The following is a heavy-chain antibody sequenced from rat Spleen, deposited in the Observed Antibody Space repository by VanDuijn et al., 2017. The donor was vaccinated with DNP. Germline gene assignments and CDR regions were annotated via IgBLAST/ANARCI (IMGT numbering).Heavy chain of an antibody. CDR2: MYDDGHT. J-gene: IGHJ4*01. V-gene: IGHV2-34*01. CDR3: ARAGTMGYYYAMDA. Sequence: QVQLQESGPGLVQHSETLSLTCTVSAFSLTRYSVSWVRQPSGKGPEWMGRMYDDGHTAYNSALKSRLSISRDTSKSQVFLKMNSLQTEDTATYYCARAGTMGYYYAMDAWGQGTSVTVSS. D-gene: IGHD4-6*01. CDR1: AFSLTRYS.